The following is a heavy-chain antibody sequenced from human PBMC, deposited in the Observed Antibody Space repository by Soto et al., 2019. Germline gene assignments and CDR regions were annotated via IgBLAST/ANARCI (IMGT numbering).Heavy chain of an antibody. CDR2: INHSGST. Sequence: GTLSLTGAVYGGSFSGYYGSGIGRPPGKGLEGMGEINHSGSTNYNPSLKSRVTISVDTSKNQFSLKLSSVTAADTAVYYCARGVLPPSVVVPAAILHSSSWQSYYYMDVWGKGTTVP. CDR1: GGSFSGYY. V-gene: IGHV4-34*01. CDR3: ARGVLPPSVVVPAAILHSSSWQSYYYMDV. J-gene: IGHJ6*03. D-gene: IGHD2-2*01.